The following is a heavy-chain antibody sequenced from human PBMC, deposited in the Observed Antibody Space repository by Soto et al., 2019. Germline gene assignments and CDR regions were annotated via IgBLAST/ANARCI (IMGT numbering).Heavy chain of an antibody. D-gene: IGHD5-12*01. J-gene: IGHJ4*02. CDR1: GYTFTSRG. V-gene: IGHV1-18*01. Sequence: GASVKVSCKASGYTFTSRGIGWVRQAPGQGLEWMGWITLYNVKTDYAQKYQGRVNMTADTLTSTVYMELKSLRSDDTAVYYCARTRGYSGYDLVYWGQGTLVTVSS. CDR3: ARTRGYSGYDLVY. CDR2: ITLYNVKT.